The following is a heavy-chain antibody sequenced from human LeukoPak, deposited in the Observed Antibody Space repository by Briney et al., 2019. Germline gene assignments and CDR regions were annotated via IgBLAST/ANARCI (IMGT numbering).Heavy chain of an antibody. J-gene: IGHJ4*02. Sequence: KAGGSLRLSCAASGFTFSDYYMSGIRQAPGKGLEWVSYTSSSSSHTNYADSVKGRFTISRDNAKNSLYLQMNSLRAEDTAVYYCARAASRGYSYGFDYWGQGTLVTVSS. CDR2: TSSSSSHT. CDR3: ARAASRGYSYGFDY. CDR1: GFTFSDYY. V-gene: IGHV3-11*05. D-gene: IGHD5-18*01.